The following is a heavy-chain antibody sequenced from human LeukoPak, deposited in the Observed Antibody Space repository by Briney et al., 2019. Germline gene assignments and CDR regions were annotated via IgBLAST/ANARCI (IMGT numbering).Heavy chain of an antibody. D-gene: IGHD6-25*01. CDR1: GFTFSSYA. Sequence: GGSLRLSCAASGFTFSSYAMSWIRQAPGKGLEWLSAISPTTGTTFYADSVKGRFTISRDNSKNTLYLQMNSLRAEDTAVYYCARGSGIITGIDEGGQGTLVTVSA. CDR2: ISPTTGTT. J-gene: IGHJ4*02. V-gene: IGHV3-23*01. CDR3: ARGSGIITGIDE.